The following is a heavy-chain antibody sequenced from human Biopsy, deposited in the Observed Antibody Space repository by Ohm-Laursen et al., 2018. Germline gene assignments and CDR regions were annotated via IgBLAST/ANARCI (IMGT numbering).Heavy chain of an antibody. V-gene: IGHV3-30*18. CDR1: GFSFSSYG. Sequence: SLRLSCAASGFSFSSYGMHWVRQAPGKGLEWVAAISYGGSKTDYGDSVKGRLNISRDNSKNTLDLQMSSLRVEDTAVYFCAKDKGTFNFYYYGMDVWGQGTTVTVSS. J-gene: IGHJ6*02. CDR3: AKDKGTFNFYYYGMDV. CDR2: ISYGGSKT. D-gene: IGHD2/OR15-2a*01.